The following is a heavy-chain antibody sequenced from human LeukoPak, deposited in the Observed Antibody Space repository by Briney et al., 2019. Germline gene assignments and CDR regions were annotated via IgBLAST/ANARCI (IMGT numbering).Heavy chain of an antibody. Sequence: GRSLRLSCAASGFPFSNYGMRWVRQAPGKGLEWVAVIWSNGNTKDYGDFVKGRFTISRDNSKNTLYLQMDSLRVEDTDVYYCATDAGGQPFDYWGQGTLVTVSS. D-gene: IGHD3-16*01. CDR3: ATDAGGQPFDY. CDR2: IWSNGNTK. J-gene: IGHJ4*02. V-gene: IGHV3-33*01. CDR1: GFPFSNYG.